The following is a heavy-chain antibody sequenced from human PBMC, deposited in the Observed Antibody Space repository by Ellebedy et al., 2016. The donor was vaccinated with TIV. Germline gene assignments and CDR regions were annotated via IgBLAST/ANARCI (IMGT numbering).Heavy chain of an antibody. J-gene: IGHJ4*02. CDR3: AKGRGGGSDTSAPRYYFDY. CDR2: ISYDGSNK. V-gene: IGHV3-30*18. CDR1: GFTFSSYG. Sequence: SLKISCAASGFTFSSYGMHWVRQAPGKGLEWVAVISYDGSNKYYADSVKGRFTISRDNSKNTLYLQMNSLRAEDTAVYYCAKGRGGGSDTSAPRYYFDYWGLGTLVTVSS. D-gene: IGHD3-22*01.